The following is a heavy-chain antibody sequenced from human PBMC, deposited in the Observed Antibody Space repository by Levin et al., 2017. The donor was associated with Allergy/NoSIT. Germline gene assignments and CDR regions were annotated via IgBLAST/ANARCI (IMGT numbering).Heavy chain of an antibody. J-gene: IGHJ6*02. D-gene: IGHD4-11*01. CDR2: INHSGST. V-gene: IGHV4-34*01. Sequence: SETLSLTCAVYGGSFSGYYWSWIRQPPGKGLEWIGEINHSGSTNYNPSLKSRVTISVDTSKNQFSLKLSSVTAADTAVYYCARGPNTRLHRAMYYYYGMDVWGQGTTVTVPS. CDR1: GGSFSGYY. CDR3: ARGPNTRLHRAMYYYYGMDV.